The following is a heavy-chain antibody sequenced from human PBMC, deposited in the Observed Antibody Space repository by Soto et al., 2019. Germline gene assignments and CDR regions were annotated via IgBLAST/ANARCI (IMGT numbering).Heavy chain of an antibody. Sequence: ASVKVSCKASGYTFTSYGISWVRQAPGQGLEWMGWISAYNGNTNYAQKLQGRVTMTTDTSTSTAYMELRSLRSDDTAVYYCARARGAGEYYYYYGMDVWGQGTTVTVSS. CDR3: ARARGAGEYYYYYGMDV. V-gene: IGHV1-18*01. CDR2: ISAYNGNT. J-gene: IGHJ6*02. CDR1: GYTFTSYG. D-gene: IGHD6-19*01.